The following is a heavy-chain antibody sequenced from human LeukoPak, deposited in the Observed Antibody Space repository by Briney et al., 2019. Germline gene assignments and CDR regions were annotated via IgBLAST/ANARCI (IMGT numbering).Heavy chain of an antibody. D-gene: IGHD2-21*02. CDR2: IYYSGST. CDR3: ASSVVTATWYFDL. Sequence: SETLSLTCAVSGGPMYSYYWTWIRQTAEKGLEWIGSIYYSGSTYYNPSLKSRVTISVDTSKNQFSLKLSSVTAADTAVYYCASSVVTATWYFDLWGRGTLVTVSS. V-gene: IGHV4-59*05. CDR1: GGPMYSYY. J-gene: IGHJ2*01.